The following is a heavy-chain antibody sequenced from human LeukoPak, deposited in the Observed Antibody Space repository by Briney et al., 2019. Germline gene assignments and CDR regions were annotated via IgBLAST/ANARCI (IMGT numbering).Heavy chain of an antibody. Sequence: GGSLRLSCAASGFTFSGYEMNWVRQAPGKGLEWVSSISSSASTIYYADSVKGRFTISRDNAKNSLYLQMNSLRAEDTAVYYRARESAVADCFDIWGQGTLVTVSS. V-gene: IGHV3-48*03. J-gene: IGHJ3*02. CDR1: GFTFSGYE. CDR3: ARESAVADCFDI. D-gene: IGHD6-19*01. CDR2: ISSSASTI.